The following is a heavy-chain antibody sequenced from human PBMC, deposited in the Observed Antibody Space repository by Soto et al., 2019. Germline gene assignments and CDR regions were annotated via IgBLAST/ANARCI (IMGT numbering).Heavy chain of an antibody. CDR2: ISGSGGST. CDR3: AKCRIVVVKEGVYYFDY. CDR1: GFTFSSYA. Sequence: EVQLLESGGGLVQPGGSLRLSCAASGFTFSSYAMSWVRQAPGKGLEWVSAISGSGGSTYYADSVKGQFTIAKANSKNTLYQQMNSLRAEDTAVYYCAKCRIVVVKEGVYYFDYWGQGTLVTVSS. D-gene: IGHD3-22*01. V-gene: IGHV3-23*01. J-gene: IGHJ4*02.